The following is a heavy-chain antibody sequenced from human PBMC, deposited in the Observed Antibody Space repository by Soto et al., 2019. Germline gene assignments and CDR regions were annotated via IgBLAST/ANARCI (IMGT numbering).Heavy chain of an antibody. CDR1: GYTFTNFG. J-gene: IGHJ4*02. CDR3: ASGGSPIDY. V-gene: IGHV1-18*01. Sequence: QVQLVQSGAEVKKPGASGKVSCKASGYTFTNFGISWVRQAPGQGLEWMGWISAYNGTTNYAQKFKGRVTMTTDTSTSTAYMEGRSLGFDDTAVYYWASGGSPIDYWGQGTLVTVSS. D-gene: IGHD3-10*01. CDR2: ISAYNGTT.